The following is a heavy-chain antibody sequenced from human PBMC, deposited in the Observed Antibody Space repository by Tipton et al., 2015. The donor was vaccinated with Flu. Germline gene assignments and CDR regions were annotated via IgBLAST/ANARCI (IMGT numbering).Heavy chain of an antibody. D-gene: IGHD3-10*01. J-gene: IGHJ4*02. CDR1: GYSIRSGYY. CDR2: FFHSGST. Sequence: TLSLTCSVSGYSIRSGYYWGWIRQPPGKGLEWIGDFFHSGSTYYNPSLKSRVTISEDRSRNQFFQRLSSVTDADTAVYYCARSTYYYGSGSSDYWGQGTLVTVSS. CDR3: ARSTYYYGSGSSDY. V-gene: IGHV4-38-2*02.